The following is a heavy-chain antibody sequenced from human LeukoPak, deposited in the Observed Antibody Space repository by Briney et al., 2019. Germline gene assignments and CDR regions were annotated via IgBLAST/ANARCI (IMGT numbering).Heavy chain of an antibody. CDR3: ARDLSALGSGSYFDY. V-gene: IGHV3-21*01. J-gene: IGHJ4*02. CDR2: ISSSSSYI. CDR1: GFTFTTYG. D-gene: IGHD3-10*01. Sequence: GSLRLSCEVSGFTFTTYGMSWVRQAPGQGLEWVSSISSSSSYIYYADSVKGRFTISRDNAKNSLYLQMNSLRAEDTAVYYCARDLSALGSGSYFDYWGQGTLVTVSS.